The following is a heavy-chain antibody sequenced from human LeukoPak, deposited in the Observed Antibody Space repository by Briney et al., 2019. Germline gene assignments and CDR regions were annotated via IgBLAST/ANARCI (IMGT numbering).Heavy chain of an antibody. CDR1: RYTFTPHY. Sequence: ASVRVSSKASRYTFTPHYMHWVREARGQGLEWMGRINPNSGGTYYAEKFQGRVSKTSDTSINTAYMDLSSLTSDDAAVYYCARDGSGLGYCSGGNCWFDPWGQGTLVTVSS. V-gene: IGHV1-2*02. CDR2: INPNSGGT. CDR3: ARDGSGLGYCSGGNCWFDP. D-gene: IGHD2-15*01. J-gene: IGHJ5*02.